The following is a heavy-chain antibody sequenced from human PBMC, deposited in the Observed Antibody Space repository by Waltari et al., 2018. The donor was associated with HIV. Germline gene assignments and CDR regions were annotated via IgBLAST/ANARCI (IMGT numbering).Heavy chain of an antibody. D-gene: IGHD3-3*01. V-gene: IGHV3-7*01. J-gene: IGHJ6*02. Sequence: EVELEEFGGGLVQPGESLIISCKAFGFTFRNYLMMWVLLAPGKGLEWVANIKPDGSAKNYLGLVKARFTISRDNTKNFLFLQMVRLRADDTATYYCARDGSDFWSVYYGMDFWGQGTTVTVSS. CDR3: ARDGSDFWSVYYGMDF. CDR1: GFTFRNYL. CDR2: IKPDGSAK.